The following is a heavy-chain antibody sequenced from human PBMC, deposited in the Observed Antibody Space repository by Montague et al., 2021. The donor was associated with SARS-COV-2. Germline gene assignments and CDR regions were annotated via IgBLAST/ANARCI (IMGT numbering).Heavy chain of an antibody. CDR2: IYYSGST. CDR1: GGSVSSGSYY. D-gene: IGHD3-3*01. Sequence: SETLSLTCIVSGGSVSSGSYYWSWIRQPPGKGLEWIGYIYYSGSTNYNPSLKSRVTISVDTSKNQFSLKLSYVNAADTAVYYCARNPWRITIFGVVTRYGMDVWGQGTTVTVSS. V-gene: IGHV4-61*01. J-gene: IGHJ6*02. CDR3: ARNPWRITIFGVVTRYGMDV.